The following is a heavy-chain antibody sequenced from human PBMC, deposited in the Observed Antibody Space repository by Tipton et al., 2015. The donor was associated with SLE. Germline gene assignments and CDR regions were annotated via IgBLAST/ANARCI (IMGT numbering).Heavy chain of an antibody. D-gene: IGHD3-16*01. CDR3: ARRGETQVWVPDN. CDR2: ISTGGTI. CDR1: GLSISDNY. Sequence: SLRLSCAVSGLSISDNYMSWIRQAPGKGLEWVSYISTGGTIYYRDSVKGRFTISRDNAKNSLFLQMNSLRAEDTAVYYCARRGETQVWVPDNWGQGTLVTVSS. V-gene: IGHV3-11*01. J-gene: IGHJ4*02.